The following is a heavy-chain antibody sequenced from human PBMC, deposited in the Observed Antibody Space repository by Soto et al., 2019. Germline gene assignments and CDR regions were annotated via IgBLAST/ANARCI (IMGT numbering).Heavy chain of an antibody. CDR3: ARYRWSYEARVCYYYSGLDV. V-gene: IGHV5-51*01. CDR1: GENYISSG. J-gene: IGHJ6*04. CDR2: IDPGDSDT. D-gene: IGHD1-26*01. Sequence: QTSSEKRRGENYISSGGGRVRQKQRKGLEWMGIIDPGDSDTRYSPSFQGQVTISADKSISTAYLQWSSLKASDTAMYYCARYRWSYEARVCYYYSGLDVWLKGTTVPVPP.